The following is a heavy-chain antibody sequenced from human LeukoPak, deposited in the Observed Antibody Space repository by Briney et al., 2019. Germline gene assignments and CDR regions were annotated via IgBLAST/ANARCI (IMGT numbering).Heavy chain of an antibody. CDR2: IYYSGST. J-gene: IGHJ4*02. D-gene: IGHD2-15*01. Sequence: SETLSLTCTVSGGSISSSSYYWGWIRQPPGKGLEWIGSIYYSGSTYYDPSLRSRVTISVDTPKNQFSLELSSVTAADTAVYYCASYYRSGGSCYFDYWGQGTPVTVSS. CDR3: ASYYRSGGSCYFDY. CDR1: GGSISSSSYY. V-gene: IGHV4-39*01.